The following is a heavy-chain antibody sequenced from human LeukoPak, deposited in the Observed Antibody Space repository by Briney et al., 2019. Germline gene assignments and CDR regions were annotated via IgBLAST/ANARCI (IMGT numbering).Heavy chain of an antibody. CDR2: MNPNSGDT. Sequence: ASVKVSCRASGYTFTSSDINWVRQATGQGLEWMGWMNPNSGDTGYAQKFQGRVTMTRDTSISTAYMELSSLTSDDTSVYYCARGGAGTLEAVDWGKGTLVTVSS. CDR3: ARGGAGTLEAVD. J-gene: IGHJ4*02. CDR1: GYTFTSSD. V-gene: IGHV1-8*01. D-gene: IGHD6-19*01.